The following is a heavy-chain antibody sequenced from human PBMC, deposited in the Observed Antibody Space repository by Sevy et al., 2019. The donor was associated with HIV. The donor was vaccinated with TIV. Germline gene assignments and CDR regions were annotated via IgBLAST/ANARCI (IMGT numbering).Heavy chain of an antibody. CDR2: INQDGSQK. V-gene: IGHV3-7*03. J-gene: IGHJ4*02. CDR1: EFTFSRYW. Sequence: GGSLRLSFQTSEFTFSRYWMTWVRQAPGKGREWVVYINQDGSQKSYVYSVKGRLTISRDNSKNSLFLQMNSLRAEDTAMYYCARAGPLGDLDHFDRWGQGTLVTVSS. D-gene: IGHD2-21*01. CDR3: ARAGPLGDLDHFDR.